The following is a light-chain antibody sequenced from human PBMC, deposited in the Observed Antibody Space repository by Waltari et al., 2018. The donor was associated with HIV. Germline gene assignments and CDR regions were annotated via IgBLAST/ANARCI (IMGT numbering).Light chain of an antibody. Sequence: QSALTQPPSASGCPGQSVTIPCTGTHSDIGGPDYVSWYQQHPGKAPKLIIYDVDKRPSGVPDRFSGSKYAYTASLTVSGLQAEDDADYYCSSYAGTNNYVFGNGTKVTVL. J-gene: IGLJ1*01. V-gene: IGLV2-8*01. CDR3: SSYAGTNNYV. CDR1: HSDIGGPDY. CDR2: DVD.